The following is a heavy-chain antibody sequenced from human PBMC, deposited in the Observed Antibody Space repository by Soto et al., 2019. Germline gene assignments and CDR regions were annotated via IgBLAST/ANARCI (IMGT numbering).Heavy chain of an antibody. CDR3: ARVYWLPDSPHFDY. D-gene: IGHD5-12*01. CDR1: VGSFRGYY. V-gene: IGHV4-34*01. CDR2: INHSVST. J-gene: IGHJ4*02. Sequence: QVQLQQWGAGLLKPSETLSLTCAVYVGSFRGYYWSWIRQPPGTGLEGIGEINHSVSTNYNPSLKSRVTISVDTSKNQFSLKLSSVTAADTAVYYCARVYWLPDSPHFDYWGQGTLVTVSS.